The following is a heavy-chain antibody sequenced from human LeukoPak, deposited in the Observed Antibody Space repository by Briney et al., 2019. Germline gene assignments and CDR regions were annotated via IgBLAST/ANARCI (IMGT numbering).Heavy chain of an antibody. CDR1: GFTFSSYG. Sequence: GGSLRLSCAASGFTFSSYGMHWVRQAPGKGLEWVAVISKDGSDKYYPGSVRGRFTISRDNSKDTIYLQMDSLRAEDTAIYYCARDYWWNYDYWGQGTLATVSS. J-gene: IGHJ4*02. D-gene: IGHD1-7*01. V-gene: IGHV3-30*03. CDR2: ISKDGSDK. CDR3: ARDYWWNYDY.